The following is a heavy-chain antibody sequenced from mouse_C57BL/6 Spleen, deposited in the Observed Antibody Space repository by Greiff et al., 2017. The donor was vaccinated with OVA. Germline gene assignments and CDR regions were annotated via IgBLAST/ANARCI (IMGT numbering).Heavy chain of an antibody. Sequence: LQQPGAELVMPGASVKLSCKASGYTFTSYWMHWVKQRPGQGLEWIGEIDPSDSYTNYNQKFKGKSTLTVDKSSSTAYMQLSSLTSGDSAVYYCARLDGSRSPFAYWGQGTLVTVAA. CDR2: IDPSDSYT. J-gene: IGHJ3*01. D-gene: IGHD1-1*01. V-gene: IGHV1-69*01. CDR1: GYTFTSYW. CDR3: ARLDGSRSPFAY.